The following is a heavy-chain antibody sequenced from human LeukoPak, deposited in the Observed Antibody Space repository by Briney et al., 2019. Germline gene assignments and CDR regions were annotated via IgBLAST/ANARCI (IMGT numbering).Heavy chain of an antibody. CDR1: GYSISSGYY. J-gene: IGHJ4*02. CDR3: ARDYSTGGEDL. D-gene: IGHD3-16*01. Sequence: PSETLSLTCAVSGYSISSGYYWGWIRQPPGKGLEWIGSIYHSGSTYYNPSLKSRVTISVGTSKNQFSLKLSSVTAADTAVYYCARDYSTGGEDLWGQGTLVTVSS. V-gene: IGHV4-38-2*02. CDR2: IYHSGST.